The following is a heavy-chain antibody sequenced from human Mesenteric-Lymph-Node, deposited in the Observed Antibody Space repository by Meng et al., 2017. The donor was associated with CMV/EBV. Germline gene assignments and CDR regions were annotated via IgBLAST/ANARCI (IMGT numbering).Heavy chain of an antibody. CDR3: ARVARWYFDF. CDR1: GFIFSNYA. D-gene: IGHD3-16*01. V-gene: IGHV3-23*03. J-gene: IGHJ4*02. CDR2: IYSGGSVT. Sequence: GESLKISCAPSGFIFSNYAMSWIRQAPGKGLEWVSIIYSGGSVTSYGDSVKGHFTISRDDSKNMVYLQMNSLRAEDTAVYYCARVARWYFDFWGLGTLVTVSS.